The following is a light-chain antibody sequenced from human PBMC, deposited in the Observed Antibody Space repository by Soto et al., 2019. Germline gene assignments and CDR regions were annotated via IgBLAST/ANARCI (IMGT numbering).Light chain of an antibody. Sequence: QSVLTQPPSVSEAPGQRVTIPCTGSSSNIGAGYDVHWYQQLPGTAPKLLIYGNSNRPSGVPDRFSGSKSGTSASLAITGLQAEDEADYYCQSYDSSLSAPYVFGTGTKVTVL. CDR2: GNS. J-gene: IGLJ1*01. CDR3: QSYDSSLSAPYV. CDR1: SSNIGAGYD. V-gene: IGLV1-40*01.